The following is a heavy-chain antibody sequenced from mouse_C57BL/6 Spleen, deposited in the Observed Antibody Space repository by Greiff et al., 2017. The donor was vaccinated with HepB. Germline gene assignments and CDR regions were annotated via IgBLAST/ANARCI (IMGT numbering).Heavy chain of an antibody. CDR3: ARSDGNYENY. CDR2: IDPSDSET. J-gene: IGHJ2*01. D-gene: IGHD2-1*01. V-gene: IGHV1-52*01. CDR1: GYTFTSYW. Sequence: QVQLQQPGAELVRPGSSVKLSCKASGYTFTSYWMHWVKQRPIQGLEWIGNIDPSDSETHYNQKFKDKATLTVDKSSSTAYMQLSSLTSEDSAVYYCARSDGNYENYWGQGTTLTVSS.